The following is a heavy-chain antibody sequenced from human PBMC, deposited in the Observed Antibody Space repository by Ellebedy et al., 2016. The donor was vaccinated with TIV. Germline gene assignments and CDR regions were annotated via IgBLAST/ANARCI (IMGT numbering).Heavy chain of an antibody. V-gene: IGHV4-61*01. CDR2: FYSSGST. D-gene: IGHD3-10*01. J-gene: IGHJ4*02. Sequence: MPSETLSLTCTVSGVSVNSANYYWTWIRQPPGTGLEWIGYFYSSGSTDYKPSLKSRVAISVDTSKNQFSLKLSSVTAADTAVYFCSGAYGRATPKYWGQGTLVTVSS. CDR3: SGAYGRATPKY. CDR1: GVSVNSANYY.